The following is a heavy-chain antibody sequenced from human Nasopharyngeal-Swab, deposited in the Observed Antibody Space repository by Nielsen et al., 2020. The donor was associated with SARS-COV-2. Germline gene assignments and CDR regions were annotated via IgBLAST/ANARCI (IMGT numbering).Heavy chain of an antibody. CDR2: ITWNSGNK. J-gene: IGHJ4*02. D-gene: IGHD6-13*01. V-gene: IGHV3-9*01. CDR1: GFTFENYA. CDR3: AKGIAAAGSRCLDY. Sequence: SLKISCAASGFTFENYAMHWVRQPPGKALEWVSVITWNSGNKGYAASVQGRFTISRDNARNSLYLQMNSLRAEDTALYYCAKGIAAAGSRCLDYWGQGTLVTVSS.